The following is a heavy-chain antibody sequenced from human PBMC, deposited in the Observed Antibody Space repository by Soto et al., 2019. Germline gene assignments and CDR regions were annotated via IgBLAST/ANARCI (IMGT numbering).Heavy chain of an antibody. Sequence: ASVKVSCKASGYTFTSYYINWVRQATGQGLEWMGWMNPNSGNTGYAQKFQGRVTMTRNTSISTAYMELSSLRSEDTAVYYCARGTTVTTYYHYYYMDVWGKGTTVTVSS. CDR2: MNPNSGNT. CDR3: ARGTTVTTYYHYYYMDV. J-gene: IGHJ6*03. CDR1: GYTFTSYY. V-gene: IGHV1-8*01. D-gene: IGHD4-17*01.